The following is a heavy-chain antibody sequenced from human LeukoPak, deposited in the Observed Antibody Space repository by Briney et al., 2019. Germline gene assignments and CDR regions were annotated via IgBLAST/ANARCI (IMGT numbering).Heavy chain of an antibody. Sequence: GGSLRLSCEASGFTFSSYAMCWVRQAPGKGLEWVSSITDSGSTTHNADSVKGRFTISRDNSKNTLHLHMNSLRAEDTAVYYCARQRREHFDYRGQGTLVTVSS. J-gene: IGHJ4*02. CDR2: ITDSGSTT. D-gene: IGHD1-26*01. CDR3: ARQRREHFDY. CDR1: GFTFSSYA. V-gene: IGHV3-23*01.